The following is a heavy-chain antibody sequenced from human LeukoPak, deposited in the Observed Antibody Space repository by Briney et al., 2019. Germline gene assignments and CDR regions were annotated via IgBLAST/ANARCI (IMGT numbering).Heavy chain of an antibody. J-gene: IGHJ3*02. Sequence: SETLSLTCTVSGDSFSRNTYSWGWIRQPPGKGLEWIGSIYYTGRTFYNPSLKSRVTISVDTSKNQFSLKLSSVTAADTAVYNCARRGSMGGSFVGAFDIWGQGTMVTVSS. V-gene: IGHV4-39*01. CDR1: GDSFSRNTYS. CDR3: ARRGSMGGSFVGAFDI. D-gene: IGHD1-26*01. CDR2: IYYTGRT.